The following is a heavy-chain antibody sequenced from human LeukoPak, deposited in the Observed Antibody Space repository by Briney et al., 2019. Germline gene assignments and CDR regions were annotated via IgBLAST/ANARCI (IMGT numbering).Heavy chain of an antibody. CDR2: INSDGSST. D-gene: IGHD3-9*01. CDR1: GFTFSSYW. J-gene: IGHJ4*02. CDR3: ARLATKSYYDILTGYYYFDY. V-gene: IGHV3-74*01. Sequence: GGSLRLSCAASGFTFSSYWMHWVRQAPGKGLVWVSRINSDGSSTSYADSVKGRFTISRDNAKNTLYLQMNSLRAEDTALYYCARLATKSYYDILTGYYYFDYWGPGTLVIVSS.